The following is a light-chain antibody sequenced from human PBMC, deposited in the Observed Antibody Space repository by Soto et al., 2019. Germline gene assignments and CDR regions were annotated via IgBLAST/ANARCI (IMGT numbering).Light chain of an antibody. Sequence: QLVLTQSPSASASLGASVKLTCTLSSGHSNYAIAWHQQQSQKGPRYLMKLNSDGSHSKGDGIPDRFSGSSSGAERYLTISNLQSEDEADYSCQTWGSGIVVFGGGTKLTVL. V-gene: IGLV4-69*01. CDR1: SGHSNYA. CDR3: QTWGSGIVV. CDR2: LNSDGSH. J-gene: IGLJ2*01.